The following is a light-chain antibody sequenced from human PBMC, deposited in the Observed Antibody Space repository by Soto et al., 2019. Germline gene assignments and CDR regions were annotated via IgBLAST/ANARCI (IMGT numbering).Light chain of an antibody. CDR2: DVS. Sequence: SALTQPASVSGSPGQSVTISCPGTRSDVGGYNSVSWYQQHPGKAPQLMIYDVSYRPSGVSDRFSGSKSGNTASLTVSGLRAEDEADYYCSSYSSTATSVFGGGTKVTVL. CDR3: SSYSSTATSV. J-gene: IGLJ3*02. CDR1: RSDVGGYNS. V-gene: IGLV2-14*01.